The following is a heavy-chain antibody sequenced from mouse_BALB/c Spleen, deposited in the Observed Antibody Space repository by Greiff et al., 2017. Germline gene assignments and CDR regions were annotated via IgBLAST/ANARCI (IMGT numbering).Heavy chain of an antibody. J-gene: IGHJ1*01. CDR1: GFTFSSFG. V-gene: IGHV5-17*02. CDR2: ISSGSSTI. D-gene: IGHD3-3*01. CDR3: ARWRDDWYFDV. Sequence: EVQLQESGGGLVQPGGSRKLSCAASGFTFSSFGMHWVRQAPEQGLEWVAYISSGSSTIYYADTVKGRFTISRDNPKNTLFLQMTSLSSEDTAMYYCARWRDDWYFDVWGAGTTVTVSS.